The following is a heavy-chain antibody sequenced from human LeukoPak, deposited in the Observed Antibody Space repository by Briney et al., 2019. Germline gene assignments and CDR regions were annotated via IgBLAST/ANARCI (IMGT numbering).Heavy chain of an antibody. CDR2: IYYSGST. Sequence: KPSETLSLTCTVSGGSISSSSYYWGWIRQPPGKGLEWIGSIYYSGSTYYNPSLKSRVTISVDTSKNQFSLKLSSVTAADTAVYYCARQKGGVAGLKYYFDYWGQGTLVTVSS. J-gene: IGHJ4*02. CDR3: ARQKGGVAGLKYYFDY. D-gene: IGHD6-19*01. CDR1: GGSISSSSYY. V-gene: IGHV4-39*01.